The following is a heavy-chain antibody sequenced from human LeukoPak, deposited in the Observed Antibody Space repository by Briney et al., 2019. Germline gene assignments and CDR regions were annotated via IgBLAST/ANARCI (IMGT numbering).Heavy chain of an antibody. J-gene: IGHJ4*02. V-gene: IGHV3-30*18. CDR1: GFTFSSYY. CDR3: AKVPWPYERSGYFDC. CDR2: ISYNGSTN. D-gene: IGHD3-22*01. Sequence: GATLRLTCRASGFTFSSYYVNWVRQAPGKGLERMANISYNGSTNYNADFVKRRFTFSRANSKNMFFLQMNSLRAEDTAVYYCAKVPWPYERSGYFDCWGQGTLVTVSS.